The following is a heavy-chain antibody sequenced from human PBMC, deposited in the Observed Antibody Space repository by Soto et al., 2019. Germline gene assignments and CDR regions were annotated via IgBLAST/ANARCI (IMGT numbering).Heavy chain of an antibody. CDR2: ISGSGGST. D-gene: IGHD6-13*01. V-gene: IGHV3-23*01. J-gene: IGHJ4*02. CDR3: AKGSFGSSVPYYCDY. CDR1: GFTFSSYA. Sequence: EVQLLESGGGLVQPGGSLRLSCAASGFTFSSYAMSWVRQAPGKGLEWVSAISGSGGSTYYADSVKGRFTISRDKSKNTLYLQMNSLRAEDTAVYYCAKGSFGSSVPYYCDYWGQGTLVTVSS.